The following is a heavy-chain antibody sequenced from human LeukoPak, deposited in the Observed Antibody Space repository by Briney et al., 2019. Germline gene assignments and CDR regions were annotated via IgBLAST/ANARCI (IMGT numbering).Heavy chain of an antibody. Sequence: SETLSLTCAVYGGSFSGYYWSWIRQPPGKGLEWIGEINHSGSTNYNPSLKSRVTISVDTSKNQFSLKLSSVTAADTAVYYCASASNKKYYFESWGQGTLVTVSS. CDR2: INHSGST. J-gene: IGHJ4*02. V-gene: IGHV4-34*01. D-gene: IGHD4-11*01. CDR3: ASASNKKYYFES. CDR1: GGSFSGYY.